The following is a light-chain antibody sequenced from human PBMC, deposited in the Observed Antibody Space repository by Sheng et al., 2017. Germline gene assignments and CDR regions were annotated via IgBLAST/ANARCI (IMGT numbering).Light chain of an antibody. J-gene: IGKJ4*01. CDR2: GAS. CDR1: QSVSSN. V-gene: IGKV3-11*01. CDR3: QQRSNWPT. Sequence: EIVMTQSPATLSVSPGERATLSCRASQSVSSNLAWYQQKPGQAPRLLIYGASNRATGIPARFSGSGSGTDFTLTVSSLEPDDFGVYYCQQRSNWPTFGGGTKVEIK.